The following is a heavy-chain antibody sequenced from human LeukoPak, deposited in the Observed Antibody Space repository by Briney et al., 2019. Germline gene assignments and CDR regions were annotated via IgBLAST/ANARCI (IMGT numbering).Heavy chain of an antibody. V-gene: IGHV4-39*01. CDR3: ARAHGDTIFGVVYSAFDI. D-gene: IGHD3-3*01. Sequence: SETLSLTCTVSGGSISSSSYYWGRIRQPPGKGLEWIGSIYYSGSTYYNPSLKSRVTISVDTSKNQFSLKLSSVTAADTAVYYCARAHGDTIFGVVYSAFDIWGQGTMVTVSS. CDR2: IYYSGST. CDR1: GGSISSSSYY. J-gene: IGHJ3*02.